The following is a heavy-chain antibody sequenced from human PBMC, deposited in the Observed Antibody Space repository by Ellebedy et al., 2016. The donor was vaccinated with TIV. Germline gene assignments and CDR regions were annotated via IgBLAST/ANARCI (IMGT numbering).Heavy chain of an antibody. V-gene: IGHV1-2*02. CDR2: INANSGGT. D-gene: IGHD4-11*01. Sequence: ASVKVSXXASGYTFTSYHIHWMRQAPGQGLEWMGWINANSGGTNYAQKLQGRVTMSRDTSIRTAYMELSSLRSDDTAVYYCARDPNYDYSTYGDAFDTWGQGTMVTVSS. J-gene: IGHJ3*02. CDR1: GYTFTSYH. CDR3: ARDPNYDYSTYGDAFDT.